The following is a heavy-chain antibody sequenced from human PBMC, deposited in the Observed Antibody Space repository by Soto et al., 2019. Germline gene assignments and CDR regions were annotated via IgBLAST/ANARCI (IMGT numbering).Heavy chain of an antibody. D-gene: IGHD2-2*01. CDR3: AKRGPLGFCASTSCSDFDY. Sequence: GWSLRLSWAASGCTFAGYAMTEVRQAPGKGLEWVSSISGSGANTYYADSVKGRFTVSRDNSENTLYLQMNSLRVEDTAISYCAKRGPLGFCASTSCSDFDYWGPGALVTV. CDR2: ISGSGANT. J-gene: IGHJ4*02. CDR1: GCTFAGYA. V-gene: IGHV3-23*01.